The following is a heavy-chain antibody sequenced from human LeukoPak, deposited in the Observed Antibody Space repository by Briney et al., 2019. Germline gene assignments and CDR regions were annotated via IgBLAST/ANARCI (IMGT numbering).Heavy chain of an antibody. D-gene: IGHD3-22*01. CDR2: ISAYNGDT. CDR1: GYTFTNYG. CDR3: ARDYYYDTSGYYRFDY. J-gene: IGHJ4*02. V-gene: IGHV1-18*01. Sequence: ASVRVSCKASGYTFTNYGITWVRQAPGQGLEWMGWISAYNGDTNYAQRLQGRVNMTTDTSTTTVYLELRSLRSDDTAVYYCARDYYYDTSGYYRFDYWGQGTVVTVSS.